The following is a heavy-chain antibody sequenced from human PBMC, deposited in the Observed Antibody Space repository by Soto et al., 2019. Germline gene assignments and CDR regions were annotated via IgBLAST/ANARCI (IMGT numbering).Heavy chain of an antibody. CDR2: IWYDGSNK. Sequence: QVQLVESGGGVVQPGRSLRLSCAASGFTFSSYGMHWVRQAPGKGLEWVAVIWYDGSNKYYADSVKGRFTISRDNTKNPLYRQMNSLRAEDTAVYYCARDSQGGEQLPFDPWGQGTLVTVSS. CDR1: GFTFSSYG. V-gene: IGHV3-33*01. D-gene: IGHD6-6*01. J-gene: IGHJ5*02. CDR3: ARDSQGGEQLPFDP.